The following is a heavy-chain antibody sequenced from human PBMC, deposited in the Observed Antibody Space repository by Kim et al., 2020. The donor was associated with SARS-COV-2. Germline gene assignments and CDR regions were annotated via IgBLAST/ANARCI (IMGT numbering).Heavy chain of an antibody. V-gene: IGHV3-53*01. CDR3: ARDRPSGSYGMWYYYGMDV. CDR2: IYSGGST. CDR1: GFTVSSNY. Sequence: GGSLRLSCAASGFTVSSNYMSWVRQAPGKGLEWVSVIYSGGSTYYADSVKGRFTISRDNSKNTLYLQMNSLRAEDTAVYYCARDRPSGSYGMWYYYGMDVWGQGTTVTVSS. D-gene: IGHD1-26*01. J-gene: IGHJ6*02.